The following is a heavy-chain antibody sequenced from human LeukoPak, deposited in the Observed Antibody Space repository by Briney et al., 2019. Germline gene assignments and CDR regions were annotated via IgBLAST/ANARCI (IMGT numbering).Heavy chain of an antibody. J-gene: IGHJ6*03. CDR1: GGSFSGYY. Sequence: KPSETLSLTCAVYGGSFSGYYWSWIRQPPGKGLEWIGEINHSGSTNYNPSLKSRVTISVDTSKNQFSLKLSSVTAADTAVYYCARTIGRKQQLVHPDMDVWGKGTTVTVSS. D-gene: IGHD6-13*01. CDR3: ARTIGRKQQLVHPDMDV. V-gene: IGHV4-34*01. CDR2: INHSGST.